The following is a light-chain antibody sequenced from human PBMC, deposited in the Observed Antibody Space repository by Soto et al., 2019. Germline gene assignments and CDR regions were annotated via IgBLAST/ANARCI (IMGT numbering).Light chain of an antibody. CDR2: GAS. CDR3: QQYNTWPPIT. J-gene: IGKJ5*01. CDR1: QSVSSSY. Sequence: EIVLTQSPGTLSLSPGERATLSCRAIQSVSSSYLAWYQQKPGQAPRLLIYGASIRATGIPARFSGSGSWTEFTLTISSLQSEDFAVYYCQQYNTWPPITFGQGTRLEIK. V-gene: IGKV3-15*01.